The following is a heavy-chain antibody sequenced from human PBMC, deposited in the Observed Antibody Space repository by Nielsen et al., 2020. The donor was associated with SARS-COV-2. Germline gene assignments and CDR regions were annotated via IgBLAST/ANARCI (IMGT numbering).Heavy chain of an antibody. D-gene: IGHD3-16*01. V-gene: IGHV4-30-2*01. CDR3: ARGGRITFGGADDAFDI. J-gene: IGHJ3*02. CDR1: GGSISSGGYS. CDR2: IYHSGRA. Sequence: SETLSLTCAVSGGSISSGGYSWSWIRQPPGKGLEWIGYIYHSGRAYYNPSLKSRVTISVDRSKNQFSLKLSSVTAADTAVYYCARGGRITFGGADDAFDIWGQGTMVTVSS.